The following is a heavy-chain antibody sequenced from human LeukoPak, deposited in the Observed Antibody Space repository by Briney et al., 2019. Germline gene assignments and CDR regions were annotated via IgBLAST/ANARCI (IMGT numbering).Heavy chain of an antibody. CDR1: GLSFRSYS. CDR2: ISSSSTTI. Sequence: GGSLRLSCVASGLSFRSYSMTWVRQAPGKGLEWISYISSSSTTIYYADSVKGRFTISRDNAKKSLYLQMNSLRAEDTAVYYCARDVGSGYYYVLDYWGQGTLVTVSS. D-gene: IGHD3-22*01. J-gene: IGHJ4*02. V-gene: IGHV3-48*01. CDR3: ARDVGSGYYYVLDY.